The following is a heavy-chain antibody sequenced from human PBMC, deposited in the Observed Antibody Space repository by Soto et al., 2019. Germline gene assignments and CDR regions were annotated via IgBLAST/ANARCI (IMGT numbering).Heavy chain of an antibody. J-gene: IGHJ4*02. CDR2: IIHILGIA. CDR3: AIVGAFDY. V-gene: IGHV1-69*02. CDR1: GGTFGSYT. Sequence: QVQLVQSGAEVKKPGSSVKVSCKTSGGTFGSYTLSWVRQAPGQGLEWVGGIIHILGIANNTQKSKGRITITADKYTNIACMELSSLSSDDTAVYYCAIVGAFDYWGQGTLVTVSS. D-gene: IGHD3-10*01.